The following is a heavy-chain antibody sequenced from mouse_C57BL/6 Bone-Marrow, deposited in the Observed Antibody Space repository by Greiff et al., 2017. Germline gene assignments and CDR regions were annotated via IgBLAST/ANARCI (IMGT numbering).Heavy chain of an antibody. Sequence: QVQLQQPGAELVKPGASVKLSCKASGYTFTSYWMHWVKQRPGQGLEWIGMIHPNSGSTNYNEKFKSKATLTVDKSSSTAYMQLSNLTSVDSAVYYCARSYYRPWIAYWGQGTLVTVSA. D-gene: IGHD1-1*02. CDR2: IHPNSGST. V-gene: IGHV1-64*01. CDR1: GYTFTSYW. CDR3: ARSYYRPWIAY. J-gene: IGHJ3*01.